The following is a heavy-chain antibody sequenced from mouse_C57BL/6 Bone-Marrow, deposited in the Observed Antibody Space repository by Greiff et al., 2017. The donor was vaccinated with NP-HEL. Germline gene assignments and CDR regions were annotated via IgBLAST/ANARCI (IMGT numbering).Heavy chain of an antibody. V-gene: IGHV5-12*01. D-gene: IGHD2-12*01. CDR1: GFTFSDYY. CDR2: ISNGGGST. J-gene: IGHJ2*01. Sequence: EVQLVESGGGLVKPGGSLKLSCAASGFTFSDYYMYWVRQTPEKRLEWVAYISNGGGSTYYPDTVKGRFTISRDNAKNTLYLQMSRLKSEDTAMYYCAISYYSWNYFDYWGQGTTLTVSS. CDR3: AISYYSWNYFDY.